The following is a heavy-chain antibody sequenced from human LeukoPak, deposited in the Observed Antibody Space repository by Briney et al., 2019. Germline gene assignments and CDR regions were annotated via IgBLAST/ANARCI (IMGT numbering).Heavy chain of an antibody. CDR3: ARQEYCSGGSCYTWFDP. CDR1: GYIINNYW. V-gene: IGHV5-51*01. J-gene: IGHJ5*02. Sequence: GESLKISCKGSGYIINNYWIGWVRQMPGKGLEWMGIIYPADSDIRYSPSFQGQVTISADKSISTAYLQWSSLKASDTAMYYCARQEYCSGGSCYTWFDPWGQGTLVTVSS. CDR2: IYPADSDI. D-gene: IGHD2-15*01.